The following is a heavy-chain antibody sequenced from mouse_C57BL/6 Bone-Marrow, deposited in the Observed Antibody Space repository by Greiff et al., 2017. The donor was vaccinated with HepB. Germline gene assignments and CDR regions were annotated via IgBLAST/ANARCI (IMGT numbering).Heavy chain of an antibody. J-gene: IGHJ1*03. CDR2: IDPEDGGT. CDR3: TTYYYGSSSDWYFDV. CDR1: GFNIKDYY. V-gene: IGHV14-1*01. D-gene: IGHD1-1*01. Sequence: VQLQQSGAELVRPGASVKLSCTASGFNIKDYYMHWVKQRPEQGLEWIGRIDPEDGGTEYAPKFQGKATMTADTSSNSAYLQLSSLTSEATADYYCTTYYYGSSSDWYFDVWGTGTTVTVSS.